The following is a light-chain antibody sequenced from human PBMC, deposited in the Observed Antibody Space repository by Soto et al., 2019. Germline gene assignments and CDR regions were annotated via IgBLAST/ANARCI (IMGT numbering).Light chain of an antibody. CDR2: DTS. V-gene: IGKV1-33*01. Sequence: DLQLTQSPSSLSASVGDRVTITCQASQDIGNYLNWYQQKPGKAPRVLIYDTSVLETGVPSRFRGGRSGADFTLTISSLQPEDIATYYCQQYDDLRRYTFGQGTKLEIK. CDR3: QQYDDLRRYT. CDR1: QDIGNY. J-gene: IGKJ2*01.